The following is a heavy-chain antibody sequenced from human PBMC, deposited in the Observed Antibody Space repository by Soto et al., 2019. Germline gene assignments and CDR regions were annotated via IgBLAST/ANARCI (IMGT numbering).Heavy chain of an antibody. Sequence: QPQLQESGSGLVKPSQTLSLTCAVSGGSISSGGYSWSWIRQPPGKGLEWIGYIYHSGSTYYNPSLKSRVTISVDRSKNQFSLKLSSVTAADTAVYYCARQLGEGYYFDYWGQGTLVTVSS. D-gene: IGHD3-10*01. CDR1: GGSISSGGYS. V-gene: IGHV4-30-2*01. J-gene: IGHJ4*02. CDR3: ARQLGEGYYFDY. CDR2: IYHSGST.